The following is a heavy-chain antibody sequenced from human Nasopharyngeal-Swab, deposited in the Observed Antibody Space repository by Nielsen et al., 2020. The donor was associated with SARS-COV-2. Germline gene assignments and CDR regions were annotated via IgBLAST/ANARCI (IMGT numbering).Heavy chain of an antibody. CDR3: AKDIRPAAIRDAFDI. D-gene: IGHD2-2*02. V-gene: IGHV3-9*01. CDR1: GFTFDDYA. J-gene: IGHJ3*02. CDR2: ISWNSGST. Sequence: SLKISCAASGFTFDDYAMHWVRQAPGKGLEWVSGISWNSGSTGYADSVKGRFTISRDNAKNSLYLQMNSLRAEDTALYYCAKDIRPAAIRDAFDIWGQGTMVTVSS.